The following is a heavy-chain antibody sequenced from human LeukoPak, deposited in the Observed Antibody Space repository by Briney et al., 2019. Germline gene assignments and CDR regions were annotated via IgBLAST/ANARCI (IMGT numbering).Heavy chain of an antibody. CDR3: ASSYSATPVTTRGVKIYYYYGMDV. Sequence: ASVKVSCKASGYTFTSYGISWVRQAPGQGLEWMGWISAYNGNTNYAQKLQGRVTMTTDTSTSTAYMELRSLRSDDTAVYYCASSYSATPVTTRGVKIYYYYGMDVWGQGTTVTVSS. V-gene: IGHV1-18*01. D-gene: IGHD4-11*01. CDR2: ISAYNGNT. J-gene: IGHJ6*02. CDR1: GYTFTSYG.